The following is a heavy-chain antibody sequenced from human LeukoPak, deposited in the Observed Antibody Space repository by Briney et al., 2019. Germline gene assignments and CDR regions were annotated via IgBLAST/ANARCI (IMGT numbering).Heavy chain of an antibody. V-gene: IGHV3-33*01. D-gene: IGHD6-19*01. CDR1: GFTFSTYG. CDR3: ARDPIQYSTAWYSDY. J-gene: IGHJ4*02. Sequence: GGSLRLSCAASGFTFSTYGMPWVRQAPGKGLEWVAVIWYDGSNKYYADSVKGRFTISRDNSKNTLYLQMNSLRAEDTAVYYCARDPIQYSTAWYSDYWGQGTPVTVSS. CDR2: IWYDGSNK.